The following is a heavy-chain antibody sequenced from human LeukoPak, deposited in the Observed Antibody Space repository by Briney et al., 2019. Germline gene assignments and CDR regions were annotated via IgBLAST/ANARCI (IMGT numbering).Heavy chain of an antibody. V-gene: IGHV3-30*02. D-gene: IGHD2-2*01. CDR3: AKGDIVVVPAAIPY. J-gene: IGHJ4*02. CDR1: GFTFSSYG. CDR2: IRYDGSNK. Sequence: GGSLRLSCAASGFTFSSYGMHWVRQAPGKGLEWVAFIRYDGSNKYYADSVKGRFTISRDNSKKTLYLQMNSLRAEDTAVYYCAKGDIVVVPAAIPYWGQGTLVTVSS.